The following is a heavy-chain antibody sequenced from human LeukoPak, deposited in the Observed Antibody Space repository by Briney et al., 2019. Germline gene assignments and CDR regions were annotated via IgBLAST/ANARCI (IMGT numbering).Heavy chain of an antibody. CDR3: AREAGTGERWYFDL. V-gene: IGHV3-21*01. CDR2: ISSTSGSI. Sequence: PGGSLRLSCAASGFTFSNYNMNWVRQAPGKGLEWVSSISSTSGSIYYADSVKGRFTISRDNAKNSLDLQMNSLRAEDTAVYYCAREAGTGERWYFDLWGRGTLVTVSS. J-gene: IGHJ2*01. CDR1: GFTFSNYN. D-gene: IGHD7-27*01.